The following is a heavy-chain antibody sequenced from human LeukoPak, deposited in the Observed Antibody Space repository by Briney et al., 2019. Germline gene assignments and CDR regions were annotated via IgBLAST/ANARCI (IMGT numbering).Heavy chain of an antibody. J-gene: IGHJ5*02. CDR1: GGSISSSSYY. CDR2: INHSGST. V-gene: IGHV4-39*07. Sequence: MPSETLSLTCTVSGGSISSSSYYWGWIRQPPGKGLEWIGEINHSGSTNYNPSLKSRVTISVDTSKNQFSLKLSSVTAADTAAYYCARGTWFDPWGQGTLVTVSS. CDR3: ARGTWFDP.